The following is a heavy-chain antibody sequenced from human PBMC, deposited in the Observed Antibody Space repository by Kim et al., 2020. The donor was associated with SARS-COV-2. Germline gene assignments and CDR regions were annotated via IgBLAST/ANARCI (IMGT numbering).Heavy chain of an antibody. V-gene: IGHV3-30*14. CDR3: ARDIASYSSGWIYYYYGMDV. Sequence: GGSLRLSCAASGFTFSSYGMHCVRQAPGKGLDWVAVISDDGSNKNYVDSGKGRFTISRDNSNNTLHFQMNILRSDATAVYYCARDIASYSSGWIYYYYGMDVWGQGATVTVSS. D-gene: IGHD3-22*01. J-gene: IGHJ6*02. CDR2: ISDDGSNK. CDR1: GFTFSSYG.